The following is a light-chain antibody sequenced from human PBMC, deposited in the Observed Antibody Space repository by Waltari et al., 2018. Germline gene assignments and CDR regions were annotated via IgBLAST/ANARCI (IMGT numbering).Light chain of an antibody. CDR2: AFR. J-gene: IGLJ1*01. Sequence: QSALTQPASVSGSPGQSITISCTGTSSDVGAYDYVSWFQPYPGKGPQLVIHAFRSRPSGTSDRFSGSKSGNTASLVISGLQADDEADDYCSSYTASRHYVFGTGTKVTVL. CDR1: SSDVGAYDY. CDR3: SSYTASRHYV. V-gene: IGLV2-14*03.